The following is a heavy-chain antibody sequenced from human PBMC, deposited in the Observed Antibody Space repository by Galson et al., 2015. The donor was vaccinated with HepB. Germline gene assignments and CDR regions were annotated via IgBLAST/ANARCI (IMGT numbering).Heavy chain of an antibody. V-gene: IGHV6-1*01. CDR1: GDSVSSNSAA. Sequence: CAISGDSVSSNSAAWNWIRQSPSRGLEWLGRTYYRSKWYNDYAVSVKSRITINPDTSKNQFSLQLNSVTPEDTAVYYCARGQQYYDSSGERRNYYYGMDVWGQGTTVTVSS. CDR3: ARGQQYYDSSGERRNYYYGMDV. D-gene: IGHD3-22*01. J-gene: IGHJ6*02. CDR2: TYYRSKWYN.